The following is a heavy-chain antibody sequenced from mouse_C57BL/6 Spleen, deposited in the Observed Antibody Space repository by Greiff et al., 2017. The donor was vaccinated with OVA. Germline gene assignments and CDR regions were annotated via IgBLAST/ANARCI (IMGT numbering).Heavy chain of an antibody. J-gene: IGHJ4*01. Sequence: EQSGAELVKPGASVKISCKASGYAFSSYWMNWVKQRPGKGLEWIGQIYPGDGDTNYNGKFKGKATLTADKSSSTAYMQLSRLTSEDSAVYFCAREGLFYDGYYLDGYYAMDYWGQGTSVTVSS. V-gene: IGHV1-80*01. CDR3: AREGLFYDGYYLDGYYAMDY. CDR1: GYAFSSYW. CDR2: IYPGDGDT. D-gene: IGHD2-3*01.